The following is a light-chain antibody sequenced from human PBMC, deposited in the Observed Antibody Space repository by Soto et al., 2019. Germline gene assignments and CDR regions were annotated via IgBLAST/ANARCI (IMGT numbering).Light chain of an antibody. CDR2: ASS. CDR1: SSDVGSYNY. CDR3: SSYTNSSAVV. J-gene: IGLJ2*01. V-gene: IGLV2-14*01. Sequence: QSVLTQPASVSGSPGQSITISCTGTSSDVGSYNYVSWYQHHPGKAPRLMIYASSNRPSGVSHRFSGSRSGNTASLTISGLQAEDEADYYCSSYTNSSAVVFGGGTKVTVL.